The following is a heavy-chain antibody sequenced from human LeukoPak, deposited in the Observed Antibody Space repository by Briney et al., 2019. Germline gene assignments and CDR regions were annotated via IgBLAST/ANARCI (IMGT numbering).Heavy chain of an antibody. CDR3: AKGGAVTGTMYFQY. V-gene: IGHV3-23*01. CDR1: GLTFPTYT. Sequence: GGSLRLSCAASGLTFPTYTMSWVRQAPGKGLEWVSAIRSSGDSTYYADSAKGRFTISRDNSKNTLYLQMNSLRAEDTALYYCAKGGAVTGTMYFQYWGQGTLVTVSS. CDR2: IRSSGDST. D-gene: IGHD6-19*01. J-gene: IGHJ1*01.